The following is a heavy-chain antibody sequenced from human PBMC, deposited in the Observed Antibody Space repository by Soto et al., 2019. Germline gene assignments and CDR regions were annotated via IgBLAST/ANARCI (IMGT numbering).Heavy chain of an antibody. Sequence: SETLSLTWTVSGGSISNGGYYWTWIRQHPVKGLEWVGYIYYSGGTYSNPSLKSRVTISVATSKNQFSLRLSSVTAADTAVYYCARIKGGAAGNFDYWGRGALVTSPQ. D-gene: IGHD6-13*01. V-gene: IGHV4-31*02. CDR1: GGSISNGGYY. CDR2: IYYSGGT. CDR3: ARIKGGAAGNFDY. J-gene: IGHJ4*02.